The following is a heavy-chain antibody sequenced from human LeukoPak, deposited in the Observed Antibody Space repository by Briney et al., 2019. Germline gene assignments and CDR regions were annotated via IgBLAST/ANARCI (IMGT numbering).Heavy chain of an antibody. CDR2: INPSGGTT. D-gene: IGHD3-3*01. Sequence: ASVKVSCKASGYTFTSYHMHWVRQAPGQGLEWMGIINPSGGTTNYAQEFRGRVTMTRDMSTSTVYMELSSLRSEDTAVYYCARGDTIFGVVTPYYYYYYMDVWGKGTTVTVSS. J-gene: IGHJ6*03. V-gene: IGHV1-46*01. CDR3: ARGDTIFGVVTPYYYYYYMDV. CDR1: GYTFTSYH.